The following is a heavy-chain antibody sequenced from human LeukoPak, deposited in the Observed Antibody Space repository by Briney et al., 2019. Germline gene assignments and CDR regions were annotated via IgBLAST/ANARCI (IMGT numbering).Heavy chain of an antibody. D-gene: IGHD6-6*01. CDR2: ISTNGGSI. CDR3: ARRIAARREFDY. Sequence: GGSLRLSCSASGFTLSSCAMHWVRQAPGKGLEYVSGISTNGGSIYYADSVKGRFTISRDNSKNMLYLQMTSLRAEDTVVYYCARRIAARREFDYWGQGTLVTVSS. CDR1: GFTLSSCA. J-gene: IGHJ4*02. V-gene: IGHV3-64D*06.